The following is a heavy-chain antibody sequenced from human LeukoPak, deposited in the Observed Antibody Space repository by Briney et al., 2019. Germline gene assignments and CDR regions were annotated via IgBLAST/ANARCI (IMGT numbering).Heavy chain of an antibody. D-gene: IGHD6-13*01. J-gene: IGHJ1*01. CDR3: ARGPRNSSSYQYFQH. V-gene: IGHV3-21*01. Sequence: GGSLRLSCAASGFTFSTYSMNWVRQAPGKGLEWVSSISSSSSYIYYADSVKGRFTIYRDNAKNSLYLQMNSLRAEDTAVYYCARGPRNSSSYQYFQHWGQGTLVTVSS. CDR2: ISSSSSYI. CDR1: GFTFSTYS.